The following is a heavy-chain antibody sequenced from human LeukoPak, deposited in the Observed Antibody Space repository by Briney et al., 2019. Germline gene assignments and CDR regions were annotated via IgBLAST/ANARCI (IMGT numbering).Heavy chain of an antibody. D-gene: IGHD3-10*01. Sequence: GGSLRLSCTPSGFTFGDYAMSWVRQAPGKGLEWVGFIRSKAYGGTTECAASVKGRFTISRDDSKSIAYLQMNSLKTEDTAVYYCTSTGYGSGSPFDYWGQGTLVTVSS. J-gene: IGHJ4*02. CDR2: IRSKAYGGTT. CDR1: GFTFGDYA. V-gene: IGHV3-49*04. CDR3: TSTGYGSGSPFDY.